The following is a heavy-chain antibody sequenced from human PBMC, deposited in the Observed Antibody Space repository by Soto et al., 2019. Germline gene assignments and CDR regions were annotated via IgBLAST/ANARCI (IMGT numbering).Heavy chain of an antibody. J-gene: IGHJ4*02. CDR2: ISSSGSTI. Sequence: GGSLRLSCAASGFTFSDYYMSWIRQAPGKGLEWVSYISSSGSTIYYADSVKGRFTISRDNAKNSLYLQMSSLRAEDTAVYYCARSNNHFKYDYWGQGTLVTSPQ. V-gene: IGHV3-11*01. CDR1: GFTFSDYY. D-gene: IGHD1-20*01. CDR3: ARSNNHFKYDY.